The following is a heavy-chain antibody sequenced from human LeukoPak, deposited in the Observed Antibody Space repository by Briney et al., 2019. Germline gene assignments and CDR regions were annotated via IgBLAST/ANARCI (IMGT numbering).Heavy chain of an antibody. D-gene: IGHD2-21*02. CDR2: ISGSGGNT. Sequence: PGGSLRLSCAASGCTFSSYAMSWVRQAPGKGLEWVAVISGSGGNTYYADSVTGRFTISRDNSKNTLYMQMNSLGAEDTSVYYCAKVRGGDCHDAFDIWGQGTMVTVSS. CDR1: GCTFSSYA. V-gene: IGHV3-23*01. CDR3: AKVRGGDCHDAFDI. J-gene: IGHJ3*02.